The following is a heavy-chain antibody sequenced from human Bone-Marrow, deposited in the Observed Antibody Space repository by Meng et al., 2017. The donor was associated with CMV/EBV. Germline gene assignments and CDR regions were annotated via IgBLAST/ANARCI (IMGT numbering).Heavy chain of an antibody. CDR3: ASGGYCGGDCYIKEDYYYYGMDV. Sequence: ASVKVSCKASGYTFTSYDINWVRQATGQGLEWMGWMNPNSGNTGYAQKFQGRVTITTDESTSTAYMELSSLRSEDTAVYYCASGGYCGGDCYIKEDYYYYGMDVWGQGTTVTVAS. V-gene: IGHV1-8*01. J-gene: IGHJ6*02. CDR1: GYTFTSYD. CDR2: MNPNSGNT. D-gene: IGHD2-21*01.